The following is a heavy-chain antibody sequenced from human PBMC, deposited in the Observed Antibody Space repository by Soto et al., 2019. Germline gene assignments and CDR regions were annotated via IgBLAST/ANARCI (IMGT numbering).Heavy chain of an antibody. J-gene: IGHJ4*02. CDR2: ITHLENT. CDR1: GASITFGGYS. D-gene: IGHD5-12*01. V-gene: IGHV4-30-2*01. Sequence: QLRLQESGSGVVETSESLSLTCTVFGASITFGGYSWSWIRQPPGRGLEWIGHITHLENTYFNPSFKSRLSMSIDRTKNQFSLKLTSMTAADKGRYFCVRGGGNDPFEYWGQGILVTVSS. CDR3: VRGGGNDPFEY.